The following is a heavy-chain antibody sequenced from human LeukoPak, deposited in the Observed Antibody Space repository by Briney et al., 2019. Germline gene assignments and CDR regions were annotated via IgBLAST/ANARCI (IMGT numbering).Heavy chain of an antibody. V-gene: IGHV4-39*07. CDR1: GGSISSSSYY. D-gene: IGHD3-3*01. Sequence: SETLSLTCTVSGGSISSSSYYWGWIRQPPGKGLEWIGNIYYSGSTHYNPSLKSRVTTSIDTSKNQFSLEVSSVTAADTAVYYCARGRFLDAFDIWGQGTMVTVSS. CDR3: ARGRFLDAFDI. CDR2: IYYSGST. J-gene: IGHJ3*02.